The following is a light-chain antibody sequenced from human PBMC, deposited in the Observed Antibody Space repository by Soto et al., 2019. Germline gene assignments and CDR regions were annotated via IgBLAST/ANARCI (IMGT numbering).Light chain of an antibody. CDR2: GAT. V-gene: IGKV3-20*01. Sequence: VLAQSPGSVSLSPGEGATLSCRARPSVRPDFLAWCQQKPGQAPRLLIDGATTRATGIPGRFSGSGSGTDFTLTISRLEPEDFAVYYCQQYGRTSWTFGQGTKGEIK. CDR3: QQYGRTSWT. J-gene: IGKJ1*01. CDR1: PSVRPDF.